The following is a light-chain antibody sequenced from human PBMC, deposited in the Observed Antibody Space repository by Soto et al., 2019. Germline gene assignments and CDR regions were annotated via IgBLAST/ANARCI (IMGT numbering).Light chain of an antibody. Sequence: QSVLTQPASVCGSPGQSITISCTGTGSDVGAYNYVSWYQHHPGKAPKLMIYEVSNRPSGVSNRFSGSKSGNTASLTISGLQADDEADYYCTSYTSSSSDVFGTGTKVTVL. CDR3: TSYTSSSSDV. CDR1: GSDVGAYNY. CDR2: EVS. V-gene: IGLV2-14*01. J-gene: IGLJ1*01.